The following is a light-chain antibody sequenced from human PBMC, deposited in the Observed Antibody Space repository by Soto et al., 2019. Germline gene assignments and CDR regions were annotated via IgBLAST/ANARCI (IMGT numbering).Light chain of an antibody. Sequence: DIVMTQSPDSLAVSLGERATINCKSSQSVLYRSNNKNYLAWYQHIPGQAPKLIISWASTRESGVPERFSGSGSGTDFSLTISSLQAEDVAVYYCQQYYITPRTFGQGTKVEI. CDR3: QQYYITPRT. CDR2: WAS. J-gene: IGKJ1*01. V-gene: IGKV4-1*01. CDR1: QSVLYRSNNKNY.